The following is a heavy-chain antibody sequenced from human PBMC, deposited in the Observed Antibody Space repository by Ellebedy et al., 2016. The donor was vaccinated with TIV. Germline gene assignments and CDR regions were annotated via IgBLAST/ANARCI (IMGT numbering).Heavy chain of an antibody. D-gene: IGHD6-19*01. CDR2: IYYSGST. J-gene: IGHJ4*02. CDR1: GGSISSSSYY. CDR3: ARRGSSGWYRLFDY. Sequence: GSLRLXXTVSGGSISSSSYYWGWIRQPPGKGLEWIGSIYYSGSTYYNPSLKSRVTISVDTSKNHFSLKLSSVTAADTAVYYCARRGSSGWYRLFDYWGQGTLVTVSS. V-gene: IGHV4-39*01.